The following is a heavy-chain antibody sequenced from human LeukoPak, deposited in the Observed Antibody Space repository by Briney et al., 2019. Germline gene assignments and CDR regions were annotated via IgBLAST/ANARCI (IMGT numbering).Heavy chain of an antibody. V-gene: IGHV3-74*03. CDR2: INSDGSRT. Sequence: GGSLRLSCAASGYTLSSYWMHWVRQVPGKGLVWVSRINSDGSRTEYADSVKGRFTISRDNAKNTLYMQMNSLRAEDTAVYYCASGAYYHDFWGQGTLVTVSS. CDR1: GYTLSSYW. D-gene: IGHD3-22*01. J-gene: IGHJ4*02. CDR3: ASGAYYHDF.